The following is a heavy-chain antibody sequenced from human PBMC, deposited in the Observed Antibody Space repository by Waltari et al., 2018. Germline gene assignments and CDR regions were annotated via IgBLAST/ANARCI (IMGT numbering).Heavy chain of an antibody. V-gene: IGHV4-39*07. Sequence: QLQLQESGPGLVKPSETLSLTCTVSGGSISSSSYYWGWIRQPPGKGLEWIGSIYYSGSTYYNPSLKSRVTISVDTSKNQFSLKLSSVTAADTAVYYCARVGMITFGGVVGPWGQGTLVTVSS. CDR3: ARVGMITFGGVVGP. CDR2: IYYSGST. J-gene: IGHJ5*02. CDR1: GGSISSSSYY. D-gene: IGHD3-16*01.